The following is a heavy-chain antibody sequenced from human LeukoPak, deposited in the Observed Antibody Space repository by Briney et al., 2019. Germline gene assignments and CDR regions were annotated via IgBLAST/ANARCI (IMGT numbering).Heavy chain of an antibody. V-gene: IGHV4-30-4*01. D-gene: IGHD3-22*01. CDR1: GGSISSGDYY. CDR3: ARSPLPQYYYDSSGTSYYFDY. J-gene: IGHJ4*02. Sequence: SETLSLTCTVSGGSISSGDYYWSWIRQPPGKGLEWIGYIYYSGSTYYNPSLKSPVTISVDTSKNQFSLKLSSVTAADTAVYYCARSPLPQYYYDSSGTSYYFDYWGQGTLVTVSS. CDR2: IYYSGST.